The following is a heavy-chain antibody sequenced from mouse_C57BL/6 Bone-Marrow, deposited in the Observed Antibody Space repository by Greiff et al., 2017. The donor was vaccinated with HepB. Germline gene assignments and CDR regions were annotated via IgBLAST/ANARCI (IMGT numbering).Heavy chain of an antibody. CDR3: ARRDYGSSYPAWFAY. Sequence: VQLQQPGAELVKPGASVKLSCKASGYTFTSYWMHWVKQRPGQGLEWIGMIHPNSGSTNYNEKFKSKATLTVDKSSSTAYMQLSSLTSEDSAVYYCARRDYGSSYPAWFAYWGQGTLVTVSA. V-gene: IGHV1-64*01. CDR1: GYTFTSYW. J-gene: IGHJ3*01. CDR2: IHPNSGST. D-gene: IGHD1-1*01.